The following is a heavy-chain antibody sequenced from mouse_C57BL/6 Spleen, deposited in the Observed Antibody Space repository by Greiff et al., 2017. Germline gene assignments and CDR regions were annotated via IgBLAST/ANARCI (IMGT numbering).Heavy chain of an antibody. J-gene: IGHJ3*01. Sequence: DVKLVESGGGLVKPGGSLKLSCAASGFTFSDYGMHWVRQAPEKGLEWVAYISSGSSTIYYADTVKGRFTISRDNAKNTLFLQMTSLRSEDTAMYYCARRYSNAWFAYWGQGTLVTVSA. V-gene: IGHV5-17*01. CDR1: GFTFSDYG. CDR2: ISSGSSTI. D-gene: IGHD2-5*01. CDR3: ARRYSNAWFAY.